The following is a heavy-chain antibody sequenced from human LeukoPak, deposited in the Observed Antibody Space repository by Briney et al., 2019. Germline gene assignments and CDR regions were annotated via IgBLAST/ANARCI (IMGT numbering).Heavy chain of an antibody. CDR2: IKHDGKKI. V-gene: IGHV3-7*01. D-gene: IGHD1-26*01. Sequence: GGSLRLSCTASGFTFNNYWMSWVRQAPGKGLEWVANIKHDGKKIYYVDSVRGRFTISRDNAKNSLYLQLNSLRVEDTAMYYCVNPWEAGYWGQGTLVTVSS. CDR1: GFTFNNYW. J-gene: IGHJ4*02. CDR3: VNPWEAGY.